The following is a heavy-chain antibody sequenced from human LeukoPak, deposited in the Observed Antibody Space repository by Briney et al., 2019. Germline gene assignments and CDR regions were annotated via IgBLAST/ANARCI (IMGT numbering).Heavy chain of an antibody. J-gene: IGHJ3*02. V-gene: IGHV3-30*03. CDR3: ASTLSYGSGSYYLRDAFDI. D-gene: IGHD3-10*01. CDR2: ISYDGSNK. CDR1: GFTFSSYG. Sequence: GGSLRLSCAASGFTFSSYGMHWVRQAPGKGLEWVAVISYDGSNKYYADSVKGRFTISRDNSKNTLYLQMNSLRAEDTAVYYCASTLSYGSGSYYLRDAFDIWGQGTMVTVSS.